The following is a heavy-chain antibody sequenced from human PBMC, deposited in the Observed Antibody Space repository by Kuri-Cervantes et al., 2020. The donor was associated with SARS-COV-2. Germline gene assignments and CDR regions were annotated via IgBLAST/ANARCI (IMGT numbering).Heavy chain of an antibody. J-gene: IGHJ4*02. CDR1: GFTFSSYA. V-gene: IGHV3-23*01. CDR2: ISANGATT. D-gene: IGHD3-3*01. CDR3: AKLIFGPWGVDY. Sequence: GESLKISCAASGFTFSSYAMSWVCQAPGKGLEWVSAISANGATTYYADSVRGRFIITRDNSKNMVYLEINTLRDEDTAVFYCAKLIFGPWGVDYWGQGTLVTVSS.